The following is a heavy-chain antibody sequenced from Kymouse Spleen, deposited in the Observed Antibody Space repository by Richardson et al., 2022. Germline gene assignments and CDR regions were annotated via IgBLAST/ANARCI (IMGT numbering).Heavy chain of an antibody. J-gene: IGHJ4*02. CDR1: GFTFSSYG. Sequence: QVQLVESGGGVVQPGRSLRLSCAASGFTFSSYGMHWVRQAPGKGLEWVAVISYDGSNKYYADSVKGRFTISRDNSKNTLYLQMNSLRAEDTAVYYCAKDDYYGSGSYIDYWGQGTLVTVSS. D-gene: IGHD3-10*01. CDR2: ISYDGSNK. CDR3: AKDDYYGSGSYIDY. V-gene: IGHV3-30*18.